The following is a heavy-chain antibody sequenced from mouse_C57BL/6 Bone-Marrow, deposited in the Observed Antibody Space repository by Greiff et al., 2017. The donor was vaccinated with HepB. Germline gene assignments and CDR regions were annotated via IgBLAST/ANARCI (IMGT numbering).Heavy chain of an antibody. V-gene: IGHV1-50*01. D-gene: IGHD2-2*01. J-gene: IGHJ4*01. CDR3: AMVGGAMDY. CDR2: IDPSDSYT. CDR1: GYTFTSYW. Sequence: VQLQQPGAELVKPGASVKLSCKASGYTFTSYWMQWVKQRPGQGLEWIGEIDPSDSYTNYNQKFKGKATITADTSSNTAYLQLSSLTSEDTAIYYCAMVGGAMDYWGQGTSVTVSS.